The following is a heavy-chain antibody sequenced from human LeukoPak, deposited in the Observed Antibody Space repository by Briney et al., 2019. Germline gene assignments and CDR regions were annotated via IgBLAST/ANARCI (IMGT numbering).Heavy chain of an antibody. V-gene: IGHV5-51*01. J-gene: IGHJ3*02. CDR3: AGGYGSGSYYDAFDI. CDR2: IYPGDSDT. Sequence: GESLKISCKGSGYSFTSYWIGWVRQMPGKGLEWMGIIYPGDSDTKYSPSFQGQVTISADKSISTAYLQWSSLKATDTAMYYCAGGYGSGSYYDAFDIWGQGTMVTVSS. CDR1: GYSFTSYW. D-gene: IGHD3-10*01.